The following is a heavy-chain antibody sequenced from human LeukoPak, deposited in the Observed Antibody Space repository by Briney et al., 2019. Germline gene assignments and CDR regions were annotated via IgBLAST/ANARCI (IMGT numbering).Heavy chain of an antibody. CDR2: IIPIFGTA. J-gene: IGHJ5*02. D-gene: IGHD3-3*01. CDR3: ARAEFWSGQRPFDP. CDR1: GYSFTSNY. V-gene: IGHV1-69*13. Sequence: ASVNVSCKASGYSFTSNYIHWVRQAPGQGLEWMGGIIPIFGTANYAQKFQGRVTITADESTSTAYMELSSLRSEDTAVYYCARAEFWSGQRPFDPWGQGTLVTVSS.